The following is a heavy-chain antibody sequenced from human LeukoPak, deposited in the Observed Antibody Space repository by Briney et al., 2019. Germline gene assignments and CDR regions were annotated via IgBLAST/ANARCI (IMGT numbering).Heavy chain of an antibody. J-gene: IGHJ4*02. V-gene: IGHV3-74*01. CDR1: GFXFSSYW. CDR2: INNDGSST. CDR3: AREGLSY. D-gene: IGHD2-2*01. Sequence: GGSLRLSCAASGFXFSSYWIHWVRHAPGTGQVLVSRINNDGSSTSYADSVKGRFTISRDNAKNTLYLQMNSLRVEDTAVYYCAREGLSYWGQGTLVTVSS.